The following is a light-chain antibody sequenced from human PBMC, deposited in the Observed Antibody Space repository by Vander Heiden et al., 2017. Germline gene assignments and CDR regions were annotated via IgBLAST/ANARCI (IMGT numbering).Light chain of an antibody. Sequence: DIQMPQSPSSLSASVGDRVTITCRASQGITNYLAWYQQKPGKVPKLLIYAASSLQSGVPSRFSGSRSGTEFTLTINSLQPEDVATYYCQKYNGSPRTFGQGTKVEIK. CDR1: QGITNY. V-gene: IGKV1-27*01. CDR3: QKYNGSPRT. CDR2: AAS. J-gene: IGKJ1*01.